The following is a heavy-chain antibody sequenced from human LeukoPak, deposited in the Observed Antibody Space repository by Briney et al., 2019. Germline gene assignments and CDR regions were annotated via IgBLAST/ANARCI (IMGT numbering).Heavy chain of an antibody. Sequence: GGSLRLSCAASGFTFSNYAMTWVRQAPGKGLEWVSAISGSGDTSDYADSVRGRFTISRDNSKNTLYLQMNSLRAEDTALYYCAKGIRQLGNYYYYMDVWGKGTTVTVSS. D-gene: IGHD7-27*01. CDR3: AKGIRQLGNYYYYMDV. V-gene: IGHV3-23*01. CDR2: ISGSGDTS. J-gene: IGHJ6*03. CDR1: GFTFSNYA.